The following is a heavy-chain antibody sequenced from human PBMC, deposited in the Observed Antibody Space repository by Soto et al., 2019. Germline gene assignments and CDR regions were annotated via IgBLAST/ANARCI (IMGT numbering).Heavy chain of an antibody. J-gene: IGHJ5*02. CDR2: IYWDDDK. CDR3: AQRTTTVTWWFDP. Sequence: QITLKESGPTLVKPTQPLTLTCTFSGFSLTTSGVGVGWIRQPPGKALEWLALIYWDDDKRYSPSLKSRLTNPXDXXKNPVVLTMTNMAPADPAPYFCAQRTTTVTWWFDPWGQGTLVTVSS. V-gene: IGHV2-5*02. D-gene: IGHD4-17*01. CDR1: GFSLTTSGVG.